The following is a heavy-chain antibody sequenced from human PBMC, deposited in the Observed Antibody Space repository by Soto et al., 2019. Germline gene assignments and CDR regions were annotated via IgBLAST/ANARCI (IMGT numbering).Heavy chain of an antibody. Sequence: QVHLVQSGAEVKKPGASVKVSCKGSGYAFTTYGITWVRQAPGQGLEWMGWISAHNGNTNYAQKRQGRVTVTRDTSTSTAYMELRSLRSDDTAVYYRARGRYGDYWGQGALVTVSS. J-gene: IGHJ4*02. V-gene: IGHV1-18*01. CDR2: ISAHNGNT. D-gene: IGHD1-1*01. CDR3: ARGRYGDY. CDR1: GYAFTTYG.